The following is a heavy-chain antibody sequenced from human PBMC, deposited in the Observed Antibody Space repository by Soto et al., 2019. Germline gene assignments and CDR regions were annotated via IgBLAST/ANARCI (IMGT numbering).Heavy chain of an antibody. Sequence: EVQLLESGGGLVQPGGSLRLSCTASGFTFSTYGMTWVRQAPGQGLEWVSVISDNGGNTYQADSVKGRFTISRDNSKNTLYLQMHSVRAENTAVYYCARVPAVHPRYYFDYLGQGALVTVSS. CDR1: GFTFSTYG. D-gene: IGHD1-20*01. CDR2: ISDNGGNT. J-gene: IGHJ4*02. V-gene: IGHV3-23*01. CDR3: ARVPAVHPRYYFDY.